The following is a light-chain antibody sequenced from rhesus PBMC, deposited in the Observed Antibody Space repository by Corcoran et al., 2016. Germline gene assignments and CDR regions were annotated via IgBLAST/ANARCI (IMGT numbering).Light chain of an antibody. CDR2: GGS. Sequence: DIVMTQTPLSLPITPGEPASISCRSSQSLLHSNGNTYLHWYLQKPGQSPQLLIYGGSHRASGVPDRFSDSGADTDCTLKISKVEAEDVGVYYCVQAIAFPYSFGQGTKVEIK. CDR1: QSLLHSNGNTY. V-gene: IGKV2-72*01. CDR3: VQAIAFPYS. J-gene: IGKJ2*01.